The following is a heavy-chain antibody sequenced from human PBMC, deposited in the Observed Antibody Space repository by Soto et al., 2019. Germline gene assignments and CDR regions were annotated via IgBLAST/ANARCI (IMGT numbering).Heavy chain of an antibody. Sequence: GGSLRLSCSATGFTFSSSAMSWVRQAPGKGLEWVSAISGSGGSTYYAGSVKGRFTISRDNSKNTLYLQMNRLRAEDTAVYYCAKESDIVVVVAATRRNWFDPWGQGTLVTVSS. D-gene: IGHD2-15*01. V-gene: IGHV3-23*01. CDR1: GFTFSSSA. CDR3: AKESDIVVVVAATRRNWFDP. CDR2: ISGSGGST. J-gene: IGHJ5*02.